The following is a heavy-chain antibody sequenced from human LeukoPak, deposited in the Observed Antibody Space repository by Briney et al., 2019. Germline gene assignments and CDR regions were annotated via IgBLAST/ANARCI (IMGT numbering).Heavy chain of an antibody. Sequence: SETLSLTCAVSGGSISSSNWWSWVREPPGKGLEWIGEIYHSGSTNYNPSLKSRVTISVDKSKNQFSLKLSSVTAADTAVYYCARASRGYSYGYPGYWGQGTLVTVSS. CDR3: ARASRGYSYGYPGY. J-gene: IGHJ4*02. CDR2: IYHSGST. D-gene: IGHD5-18*01. CDR1: GGSISSSNW. V-gene: IGHV4-4*02.